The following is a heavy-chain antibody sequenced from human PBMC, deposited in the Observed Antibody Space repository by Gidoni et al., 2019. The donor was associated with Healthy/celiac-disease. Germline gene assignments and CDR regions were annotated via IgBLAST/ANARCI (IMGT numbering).Heavy chain of an antibody. Sequence: EVQLVESGGGLVPPGGSLKLSCAPSGITFSGSAMHWVRQASGKGLEWVGRIRSKANSYATAYAASVKGRFTIARDESKNTAYLQMNSLKTEDTAVYYCTRHIGFGEANGIDVWGQGTTVTVSS. CDR3: TRHIGFGEANGIDV. D-gene: IGHD3-10*01. CDR1: GITFSGSA. CDR2: IRSKANSYAT. V-gene: IGHV3-73*02. J-gene: IGHJ6*02.